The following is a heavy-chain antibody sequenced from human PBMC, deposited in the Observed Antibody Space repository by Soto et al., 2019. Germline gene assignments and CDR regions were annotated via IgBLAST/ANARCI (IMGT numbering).Heavy chain of an antibody. J-gene: IGHJ3*02. CDR3: ASWRLQEHAYDI. CDR2: IGRNNNFT. Sequence: QVQLVESGGGLVKAGGSLRLSCAASGFSFKDYYMTWLRQAPGKGLAWGSYIGRNNNFTYYADSVRGRFTSSRDSSKTIVYLQMNSLRPDDTAVYYCASWRLQEHAYDIWGLGTTVTVSS. D-gene: IGHD4-4*01. V-gene: IGHV3-11*05. CDR1: GFSFKDYY.